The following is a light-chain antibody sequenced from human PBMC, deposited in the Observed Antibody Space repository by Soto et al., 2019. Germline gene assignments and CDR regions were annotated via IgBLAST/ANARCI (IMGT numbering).Light chain of an antibody. V-gene: IGKV3-15*01. CDR3: QQYNNWPPLT. CDR1: QSVNTN. J-gene: IGKJ4*01. CDR2: GAS. Sequence: EIVMTQSPATLSVSPGERAILSCRASQSVNTNLAWYQHIPGQAPRLLIYGASTRATGIPARFSGSGSGTEFTLTISSLQSEDFAVYYCQQYNNWPPLTFGGGTKVDIK.